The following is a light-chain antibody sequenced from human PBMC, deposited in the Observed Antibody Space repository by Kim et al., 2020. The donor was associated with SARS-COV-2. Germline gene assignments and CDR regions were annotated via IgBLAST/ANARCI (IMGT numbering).Light chain of an antibody. CDR3: QQSYSTPRT. CDR1: QSISIY. J-gene: IGKJ1*01. V-gene: IGKV1-39*01. Sequence: APVGNRVTITCRASQSISIYLNCYQQKPGKAPKLLIYAASSLQGGVPSRFSGSGSGTDFTLTISSLQPEYFATYYCQQSYSTPRTFGQGTKVDIK. CDR2: AAS.